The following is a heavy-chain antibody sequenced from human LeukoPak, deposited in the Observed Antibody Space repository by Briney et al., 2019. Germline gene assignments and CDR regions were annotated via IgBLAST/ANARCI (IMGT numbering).Heavy chain of an antibody. J-gene: IGHJ4*02. CDR1: GYTFTGYY. D-gene: IGHD3-10*01. CDR3: ATSFRVYGSGSYDY. V-gene: IGHV1-2*02. CDR2: INPNSGGT. Sequence: ASVKVSCKASGYTFTGYYMHWVRQAPGQGLEWMGWINPNSGGTNYAQKFQGRVTMTRDTSISTAYMELSRLRSDDTAVYYCATSFRVYGSGSYDYWGQGTLVTVSS.